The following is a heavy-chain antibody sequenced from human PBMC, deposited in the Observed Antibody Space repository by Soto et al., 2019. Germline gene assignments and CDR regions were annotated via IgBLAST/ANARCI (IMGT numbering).Heavy chain of an antibody. CDR1: GYTFTTYG. J-gene: IGHJ6*02. D-gene: IGHD1-1*01. V-gene: IGHV1-18*04. CDR3: ARDGERDTGLNFYYYLHGMDA. CDR2: ISPYNGTT. Sequence: ASVQVSCKASGYTFTTYGISWVRQAPGQGLEWMGWISPYNGTTKYAEKFQGEMTMTTDTATSTAYMDLRSLRSDDTAVYYCARDGERDTGLNFYYYLHGMDAWVQGNRVTVSS.